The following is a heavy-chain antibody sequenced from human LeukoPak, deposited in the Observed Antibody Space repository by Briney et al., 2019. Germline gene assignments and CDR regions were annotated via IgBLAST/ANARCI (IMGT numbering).Heavy chain of an antibody. CDR3: ARTEYCIRGSCYGLAFDV. D-gene: IGHD2-15*01. CDR2: VSNDGNDE. Sequence: PGRSLRLSCAASGFTFSSYGMHWVRQAPGKGLAWVAVVSNDGNDEYDADSVKGRFTISRDTSKNMLYLQMNSLRTDDTAMYYCARTEYCIRGSCYGLAFDVWGQGTMVTVSS. V-gene: IGHV3-30*03. CDR1: GFTFSSYG. J-gene: IGHJ3*01.